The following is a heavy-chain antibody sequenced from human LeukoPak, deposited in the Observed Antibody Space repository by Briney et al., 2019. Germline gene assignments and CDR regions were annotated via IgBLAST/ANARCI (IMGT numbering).Heavy chain of an antibody. J-gene: IGHJ4*02. CDR2: IYYSGST. V-gene: IGHV4-39*01. Sequence: PSETLSLTCTVSGGSISSSSYYWGWIRQPPGKGLEWIGSIYYSGSTYYNPSLKSRVTISVDTSKNQFSLKLSSVTAADTAVYYCARPQESHYDFWSGYYTGGFDYWGQGTLVTVSS. CDR1: GGSISSSSYY. CDR3: ARPQESHYDFWSGYYTGGFDY. D-gene: IGHD3-3*01.